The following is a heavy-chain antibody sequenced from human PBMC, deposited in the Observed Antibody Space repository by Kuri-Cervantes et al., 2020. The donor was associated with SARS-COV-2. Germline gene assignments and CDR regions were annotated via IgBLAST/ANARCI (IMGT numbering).Heavy chain of an antibody. D-gene: IGHD2-15*01. CDR3: ARGPGYCNRGACYSRPYFHF. CDR1: GFTFSSYG. Sequence: GGSLRLSCAASGFTFSSYGMHWVRQAPGKGLEWVAVISYDGSNKYYADSVKGRFTISRDNSENTLYLQMNSLRAEDTAMYYCARGPGYCNRGACYSRPYFHFWGQGTLVTVSS. J-gene: IGHJ4*02. V-gene: IGHV3-30*12. CDR2: ISYDGSNK.